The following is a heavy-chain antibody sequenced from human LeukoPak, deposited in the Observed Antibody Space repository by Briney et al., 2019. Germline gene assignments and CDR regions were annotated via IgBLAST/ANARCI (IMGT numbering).Heavy chain of an antibody. V-gene: IGHV3-74*01. Sequence: GESLKISCADSGFTFSNYWMHWVRQAPGKGLVWVSRINSDGSITSYADSVKGRFTISRDNAKNTLYLQVISLRAEDTAAYYCGRSHSNSYYLIDYWGQGTLVTVSS. CDR2: INSDGSIT. J-gene: IGHJ4*02. D-gene: IGHD3-22*01. CDR1: GFTFSNYW. CDR3: GRSHSNSYYLIDY.